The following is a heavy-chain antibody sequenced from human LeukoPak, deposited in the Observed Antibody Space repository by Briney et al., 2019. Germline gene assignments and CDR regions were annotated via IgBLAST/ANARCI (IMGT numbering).Heavy chain of an antibody. CDR1: GFTFSDYY. V-gene: IGHV3-11*05. D-gene: IGHD1-14*01. CDR3: ARVTTNFDY. CDR2: ISPSSTNT. J-gene: IGHJ4*01. Sequence: PGGSLRLSCAASGFTFSDYYMSWIRQAPGKGLEWVSYISPSSTNTNYADSVKGRFTISRDNAKNSLYLQMNSLRAEDTAVYYCARVTTNFDYWGHRTLFTVSS.